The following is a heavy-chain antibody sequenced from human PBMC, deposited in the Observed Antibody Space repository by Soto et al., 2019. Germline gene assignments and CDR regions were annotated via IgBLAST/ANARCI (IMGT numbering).Heavy chain of an antibody. CDR3: AGQYYDSSGYSMDY. Sequence: PSETLSLTCTVSGGSISSSSYYWGWIRQPPGKGLEWIGSIYYSGSTYYNPSLKSRVTISVDTSKNQFSLKLSSVTAADTAVYYGAGQYYDSSGYSMDYWGQGTLVTVSS. CDR2: IYYSGST. V-gene: IGHV4-39*01. CDR1: GGSISSSSYY. D-gene: IGHD3-22*01. J-gene: IGHJ4*02.